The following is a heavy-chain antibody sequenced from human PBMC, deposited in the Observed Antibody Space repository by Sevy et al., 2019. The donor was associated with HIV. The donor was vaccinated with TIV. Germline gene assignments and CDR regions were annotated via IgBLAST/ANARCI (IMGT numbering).Heavy chain of an antibody. CDR3: ARDFYGSGTYYKGGYYFQH. CDR2: INPNSGDT. V-gene: IGHV1-2*02. D-gene: IGHD3-10*01. J-gene: IGHJ4*02. CDR1: GYTFIDYF. Sequence: ASVKVSCEASGYTFIDYFIHWVRQAPGQGLEWMGWINPNSGDTKYAQKFHGGVTMTRDTSMNTAFMELNRLRSDDTAVYCCARDFYGSGTYYKGGYYFQHWGQGTLVTVSS.